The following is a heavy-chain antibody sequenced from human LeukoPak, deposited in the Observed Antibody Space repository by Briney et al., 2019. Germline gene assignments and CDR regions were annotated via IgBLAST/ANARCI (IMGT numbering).Heavy chain of an antibody. CDR1: GGTFSSDA. CDR2: IIPIFGTA. D-gene: IGHD3-16*01. J-gene: IGHJ4*02. CDR3: ARDNDSRDPPHFDY. Sequence: ASVKVSCKASGGTFSSDAISWVRQAPGQGLELMGGIIPIFGTASYAQKVQGRVTITADKSTRTAYMELSSLRSEDTAVYYCARDNDSRDPPHFDYWGQGTLVTVSS. V-gene: IGHV1-69*06.